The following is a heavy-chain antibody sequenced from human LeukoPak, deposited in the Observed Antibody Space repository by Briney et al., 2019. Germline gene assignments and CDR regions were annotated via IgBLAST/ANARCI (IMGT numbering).Heavy chain of an antibody. CDR3: ARDRGIGSPYYYGMDV. CDR1: GFTFSSYA. Sequence: GGSLRLSCAASGFTFSSYAMHWVRQAPGKGLEWVAVISYDGNNKYYTDSVKGRFTISTDNSKNTLYLQMNSLRAEDTAVYYCARDRGIGSPYYYGMDVWGQGTTVTVSS. CDR2: ISYDGNNK. V-gene: IGHV3-30*04. J-gene: IGHJ6*02. D-gene: IGHD3-10*01.